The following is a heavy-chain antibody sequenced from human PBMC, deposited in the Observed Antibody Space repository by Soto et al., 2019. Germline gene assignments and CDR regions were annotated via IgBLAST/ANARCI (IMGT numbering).Heavy chain of an antibody. CDR2: INTDGSIT. CDR3: ARDGEGF. D-gene: IGHD2-21*01. J-gene: IGHJ4*02. V-gene: IGHV3-74*01. CDR1: GFTFSSKW. Sequence: EVQLVESGGGLVQAGGSLRLSCAASGFTFSSKWMHWVRRVPGRGLVRVSRINTDGSITDYVDSVKGRFTISTDNAKNRLYLQMNTLRVEDTAVYYCARDGEGFWGQGTLVTVSS.